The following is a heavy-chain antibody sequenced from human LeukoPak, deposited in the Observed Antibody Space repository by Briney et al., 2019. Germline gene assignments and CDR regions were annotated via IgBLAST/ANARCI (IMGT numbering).Heavy chain of an antibody. J-gene: IGHJ4*02. Sequence: PSETLSLTCTVSGGSISSGGYYWSWIRQHPGKGLEWIGYIYYSGSTYYNPSLKSRVTISVDTSKNQFSLKLSSVTAADTAVYYCASGRTDWWSFDYWGQGTLVTVSS. CDR3: ASGRTDWWSFDY. CDR2: IYYSGST. D-gene: IGHD2-15*01. CDR1: GGSISSGGYY. V-gene: IGHV4-31*03.